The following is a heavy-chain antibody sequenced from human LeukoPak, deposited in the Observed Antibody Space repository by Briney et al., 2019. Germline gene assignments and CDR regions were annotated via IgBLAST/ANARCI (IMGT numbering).Heavy chain of an antibody. V-gene: IGHV3-23*01. CDR2: ISGSGGST. CDR1: GFTFSRDA. D-gene: IGHD3-22*01. CDR3: AKSYDSSGYYHLFDY. Sequence: GGSLRLSCAASGFTFSRDAMSWVRQAPGKGLEWVSAISGSGGSTYYADSVKGRFTISRDNSKNTLYLQMNSLRAEDTAVYYCAKSYDSSGYYHLFDYWGQGTLVTVSS. J-gene: IGHJ4*02.